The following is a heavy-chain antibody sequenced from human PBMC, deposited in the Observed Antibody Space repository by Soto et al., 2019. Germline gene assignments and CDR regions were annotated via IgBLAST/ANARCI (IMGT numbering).Heavy chain of an antibody. CDR2: ISAYNGNT. D-gene: IGHD3-22*01. CDR3: ARDRRVATISRSYYYDSSGPPYY. V-gene: IGHV1-18*01. CDR1: GYTFTSYG. Sequence: GASVKVSCKASGYTFTSYGISWVRQAPGQGLEWMGWISAYNGNTNYAQKLQGRVTMTTDTSTSTAYVELRSLRSDDTAVYYCARDRRVATISRSYYYDSSGPPYYWGQGTLVTVSS. J-gene: IGHJ4*02.